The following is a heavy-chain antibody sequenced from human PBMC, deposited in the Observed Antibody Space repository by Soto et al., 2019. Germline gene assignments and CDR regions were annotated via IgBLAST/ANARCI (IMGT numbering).Heavy chain of an antibody. J-gene: IGHJ6*02. CDR2: IWHDGSTT. CDR1: GFSFSSYA. Sequence: QEQLVESGGGVVQPGRSLRLSCAASGFSFSSYAMHWVRQAPGKGLEWVALIWHDGSTTSYADSVKGRFTISRDNSKNTHYLKMNNLRAEDTGVYYCARDVETTKANYYYYGMDVWGRGTPVTVSS. D-gene: IGHD5-18*01. CDR3: ARDVETTKANYYYYGMDV. V-gene: IGHV3-33*01.